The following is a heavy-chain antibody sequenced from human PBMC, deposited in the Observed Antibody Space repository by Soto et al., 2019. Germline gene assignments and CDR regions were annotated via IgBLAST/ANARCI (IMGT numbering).Heavy chain of an antibody. Sequence: QVQLVQSGAELKKPGSSVKVSCKASGGTFSNYAISWVRQAPGQGLEWMGGIVPIFGTTFYTRKLQDRATIIADDSTTRAYLERSSLRSEDTAIYYCARVEAVASIYNYHGLDVWGQGTAVSVSS. J-gene: IGHJ6*02. V-gene: IGHV1-69*12. CDR1: GGTFSNYA. CDR3: ARVEAVASIYNYHGLDV. CDR2: IVPIFGTT. D-gene: IGHD6-19*01.